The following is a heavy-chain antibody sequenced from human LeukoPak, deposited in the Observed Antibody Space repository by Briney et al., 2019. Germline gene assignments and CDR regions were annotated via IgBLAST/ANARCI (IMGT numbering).Heavy chain of an antibody. D-gene: IGHD2-15*01. J-gene: IGHJ5*02. Sequence: PGGSLRLSCAASGFTFSSYAMSWVRQAPGKGLEWVSAISGSGGSTYYADSVKGRFTISRDNSKNTLYLQMNSLRAEDTAVYYCARRAGPMHSVDNWFDPWGQGTLVTVSS. CDR2: ISGSGGST. CDR3: ARRAGPMHSVDNWFDP. V-gene: IGHV3-23*01. CDR1: GFTFSSYA.